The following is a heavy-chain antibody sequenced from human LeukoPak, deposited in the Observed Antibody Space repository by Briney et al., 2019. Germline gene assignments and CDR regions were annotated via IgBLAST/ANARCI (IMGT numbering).Heavy chain of an antibody. V-gene: IGHV1-2*02. CDR3: ASLSYYDLSGYFY. Sequence: ASVKVSCKASGYTFTSYGITWVRQAPGQGLEWMGWINPNSGGTQYSQKFQGRVTLTRDTSITTGYMELSGLTSDDTAVYYCASLSYYDLSGYFYWGQGTLVTVSS. CDR2: INPNSGGT. D-gene: IGHD3-22*01. CDR1: GYTFTSYG. J-gene: IGHJ4*02.